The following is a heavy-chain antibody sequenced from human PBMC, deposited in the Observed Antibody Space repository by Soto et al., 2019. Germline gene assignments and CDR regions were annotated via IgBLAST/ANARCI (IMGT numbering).Heavy chain of an antibody. CDR1: GATFSSYT. Sequence: QVQLVQSGAEVKKPGSSVKVSCKASGATFSSYTISWVRQAPGQGLEWMGRIIPILGIANYAQKFQGRVTITADKSTSTAYMELSSLRSEDTAVYNCARGGASRSPKFYSSSWYDENWFDPWGQGTLVTVSS. V-gene: IGHV1-69*02. CDR2: IIPILGIA. CDR3: ARGGASRSPKFYSSSWYDENWFDP. D-gene: IGHD6-13*01. J-gene: IGHJ5*02.